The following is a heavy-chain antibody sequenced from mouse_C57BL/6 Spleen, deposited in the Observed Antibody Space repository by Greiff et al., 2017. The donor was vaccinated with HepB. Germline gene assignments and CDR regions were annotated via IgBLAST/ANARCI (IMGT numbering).Heavy chain of an antibody. Sequence: EVQLQQSGAELVRPGASVKLSCTASGFNIKDDYMHWVKQRPEQGLEWIGWIDPENGDTEYASKFQGKATITADTSSNTAYLQLTSLTSEDTAVYYCTTWGLLRGFAYWGQGTLVTVSA. CDR2: IDPENGDT. CDR3: TTWGLLRGFAY. CDR1: GFNIKDDY. V-gene: IGHV14-4*01. D-gene: IGHD2-3*01. J-gene: IGHJ3*01.